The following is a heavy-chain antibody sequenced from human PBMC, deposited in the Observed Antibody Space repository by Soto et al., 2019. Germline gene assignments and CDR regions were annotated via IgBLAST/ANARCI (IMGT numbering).Heavy chain of an antibody. J-gene: IGHJ4*02. CDR3: ACGSWSGYAYYLDF. CDR1: GGTFSSYS. CDR2: IMPIFGTA. D-gene: IGHD3-3*01. Sequence: SVKVSCKASGGTFSSYSFSWVRQAPGQGLEWMGGIMPIFGTANSAQKFQVRVTITADESTSTAYMELSSLRSEDTAVYFCACGSWSGYAYYLDFWGQATLVTVSS. V-gene: IGHV1-69*13.